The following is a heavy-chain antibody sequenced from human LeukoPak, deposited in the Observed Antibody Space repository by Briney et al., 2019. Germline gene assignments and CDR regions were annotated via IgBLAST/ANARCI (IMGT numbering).Heavy chain of an antibody. CDR2: IKKDGSEK. Sequence: PGGSLRLSCAASRFSFSNYWMNWVRQAPGKGLEWVANIKKDGSEKYYVDSVKGRFTISRDNAKNSVYLQMNSLRAEDTAVYYCARGFDGANAFDLWGQGTLVTVSS. J-gene: IGHJ3*01. CDR3: ARGFDGANAFDL. CDR1: RFSFSNYW. V-gene: IGHV3-7*01.